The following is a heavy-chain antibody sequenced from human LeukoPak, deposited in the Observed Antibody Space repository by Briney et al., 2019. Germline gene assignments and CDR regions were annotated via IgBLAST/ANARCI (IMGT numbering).Heavy chain of an antibody. CDR2: TYTSGST. V-gene: IGHV4-4*07. CDR3: ARCNPRLSSCCGDCFYY. J-gene: IGHJ4*02. CDR1: AGTISSCH. D-gene: IGHD2-21*01. Sequence: SETLSLNSTVSAGTISSCHWSWLRQPAGQGLKWIGSTYTSGSTNYNTSLNRRVTMSVDPSKNQFSLKMSSVTAADTAWYCCARCNPRLSSCCGDCFYYWGQGTRVTVSS.